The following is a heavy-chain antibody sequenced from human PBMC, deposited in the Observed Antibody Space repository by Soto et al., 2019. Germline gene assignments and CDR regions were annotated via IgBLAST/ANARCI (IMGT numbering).Heavy chain of an antibody. V-gene: IGHV3-21*01. J-gene: IGHJ4*02. CDR3: ASVYCSGGSCLFDY. CDR1: GFTFSSYS. Sequence: GGSLRLSCAASGFTFSSYSMNWVRQAPGKGLEWVSSISSSSSYIYYADSVKGRFTISRDNAKNSLYLQMNSLRAEDTAVYYCASVYCSGGSCLFDYWGQGTLVTVSS. CDR2: ISSSSSYI. D-gene: IGHD2-15*01.